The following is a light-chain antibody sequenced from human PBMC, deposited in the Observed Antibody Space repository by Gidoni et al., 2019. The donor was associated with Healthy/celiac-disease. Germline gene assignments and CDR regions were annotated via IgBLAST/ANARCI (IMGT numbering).Light chain of an antibody. CDR3: MQALQFSWT. CDR1: HSLLHSNGYNY. J-gene: IGKJ1*01. V-gene: IGKV2-28*01. CDR2: LGS. Sequence: DIVMTQSPLSLPVTPGEPASTSCRSSHSLLHSNGYNYLDWYLQKPGQSPQLLIYLGSNRASGVPDRFSGSGSGTDFTLKISRVEAEDVGVYYCMQALQFSWTFGQGTKVEIK.